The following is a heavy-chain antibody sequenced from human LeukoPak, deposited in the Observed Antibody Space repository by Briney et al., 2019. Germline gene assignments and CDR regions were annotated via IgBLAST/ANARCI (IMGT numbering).Heavy chain of an antibody. Sequence: EASVKVSCKASGYTFTSYAMNWVRQAPGQGLEWMGWINTNTGNPTYAQGFTGRFVFSLDTSVSTAYLQISSLKAEDTAVYYCARELSTPRPSQDWFDPWGQGTLVTVSS. D-gene: IGHD2-15*01. J-gene: IGHJ5*02. CDR3: ARELSTPRPSQDWFDP. CDR2: INTNTGNP. CDR1: GYTFTSYA. V-gene: IGHV7-4-1*02.